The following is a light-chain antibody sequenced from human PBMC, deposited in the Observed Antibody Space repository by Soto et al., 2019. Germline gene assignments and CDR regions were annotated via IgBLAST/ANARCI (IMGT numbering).Light chain of an antibody. V-gene: IGLV2-14*01. J-gene: IGLJ1*01. CDR2: EAS. Sequence: SELTQPAYVSGSPGQSITLSYPGTSSDVGAYTSVAWYQQHPGKGPKLMIYEASNRPSGVPGRFSGSKSGNTASLTISGLQADDEGDYYCLSYAGTNARLRVFGTGTKGNVL. CDR3: LSYAGTNARLRV. CDR1: SSDVGAYTS.